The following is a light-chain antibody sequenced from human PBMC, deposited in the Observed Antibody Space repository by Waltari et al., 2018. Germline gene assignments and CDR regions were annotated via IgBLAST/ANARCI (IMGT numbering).Light chain of an antibody. CDR2: GGS. Sequence: QSALTQPASLSGSPGQSITISCTGTSRDVINYNFLSWYQHHPGEAPKLIIYGGSKRPSGVSDRFSGSKSGYTASLTISGLQAEDEADYYCCSYGFSVVFGGGTKLTVL. CDR3: CSYGFSVV. V-gene: IGLV2-23*01. J-gene: IGLJ3*02. CDR1: SRDVINYNF.